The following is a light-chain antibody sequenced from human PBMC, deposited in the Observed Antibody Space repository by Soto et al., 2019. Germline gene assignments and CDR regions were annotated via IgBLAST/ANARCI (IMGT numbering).Light chain of an antibody. CDR1: SSNIGAGYD. Sequence: QLVLTQPPSVSGAPGQRVTISCTGSSSNIGAGYDVHWYQQLPGTAPKLLIYGNSNRPSGVPDRFSGSKSGTSASLAITGLQAEDEADYYCQSYDSSLSAWVFGGGTKLTV. CDR2: GNS. V-gene: IGLV1-40*01. CDR3: QSYDSSLSAWV. J-gene: IGLJ3*02.